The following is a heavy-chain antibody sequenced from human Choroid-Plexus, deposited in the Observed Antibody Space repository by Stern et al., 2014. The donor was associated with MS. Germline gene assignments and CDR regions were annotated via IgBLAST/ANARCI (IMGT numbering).Heavy chain of an antibody. V-gene: IGHV1-2*02. Sequence: QLVQSGAEVKKPGASVKVSCKTSGYIFTGYYIHWVRQAPGKGLEWMAWINPNTGGTKYAQKFQGRVTMSRDTSISTAYVELSSLTSDDTAVYYCARDQRGITIFGVVTDYYYLGMDVWGQGTTVTVSS. J-gene: IGHJ6*02. CDR1: GYIFTGYY. D-gene: IGHD3-3*01. CDR2: INPNTGGT. CDR3: ARDQRGITIFGVVTDYYYLGMDV.